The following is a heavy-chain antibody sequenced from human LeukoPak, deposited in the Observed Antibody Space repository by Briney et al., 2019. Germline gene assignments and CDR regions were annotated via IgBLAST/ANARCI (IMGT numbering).Heavy chain of an antibody. D-gene: IGHD4-17*01. CDR1: GGSFSGYY. V-gene: IGHV4-34*01. CDR3: ARASHDYGDYSHFDY. J-gene: IGHJ4*02. Sequence: SETLSLTCAVYGGSFSGYYWSWIRQPPGKGLEWIGEINHSGSTNYNPSVKTRVTISVDKSKNQFSLKLSSVTAADTAVYYCARASHDYGDYSHFDYWGQGTLVTVSS. CDR2: INHSGST.